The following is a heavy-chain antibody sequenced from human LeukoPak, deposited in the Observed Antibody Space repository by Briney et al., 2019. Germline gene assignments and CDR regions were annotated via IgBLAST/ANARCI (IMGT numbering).Heavy chain of an antibody. Sequence: ASVKVSCKASGYTFTSYAMHWVRQAPGQRLEWMGRINTNSGGTNYAQKFQGRVTMTRDTSISTAYMELSRLRSDDTAVYYCARDGEYCSSTSCPNNWFDPWGQGTLVTVSS. CDR1: GYTFTSYA. CDR2: INTNSGGT. V-gene: IGHV1-2*06. J-gene: IGHJ5*02. D-gene: IGHD2-2*01. CDR3: ARDGEYCSSTSCPNNWFDP.